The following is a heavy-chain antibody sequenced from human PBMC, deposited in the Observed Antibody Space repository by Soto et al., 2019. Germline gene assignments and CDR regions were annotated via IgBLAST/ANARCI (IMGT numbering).Heavy chain of an antibody. CDR3: AKVSYYDFWSGYSHFDY. D-gene: IGHD3-3*01. V-gene: IGHV3-23*01. CDR1: GFTFSSYA. CDR2: ISGSGGST. J-gene: IGHJ4*02. Sequence: GGSLRLSCAASGFTFSSYAMSWVRQAPGKGLEWVSAISGSGGSTYYADSVKGRFTISRDNSKNTLYLQMNSLRAEDTAVYYCAKVSYYDFWSGYSHFDYWGQGTLVTVSS.